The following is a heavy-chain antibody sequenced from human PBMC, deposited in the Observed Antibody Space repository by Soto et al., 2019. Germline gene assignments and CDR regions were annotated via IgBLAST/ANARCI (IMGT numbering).Heavy chain of an antibody. J-gene: IGHJ5*01. V-gene: IGHV1-18*01. CDR2: ISPNNGNR. CDR1: GYIFINYG. CDR3: ARYRATVAGPSGWFAF. D-gene: IGHD6-19*01. Sequence: GASVKVSCKASGYIFINYGINWVRQAPGQGLEWMGWISPNNGNRNYAQNVQGRVTMTTDTSTTIAYMEVRSLRSDDTAVYYCARYRATVAGPSGWFAFWGQGNLVTVSS.